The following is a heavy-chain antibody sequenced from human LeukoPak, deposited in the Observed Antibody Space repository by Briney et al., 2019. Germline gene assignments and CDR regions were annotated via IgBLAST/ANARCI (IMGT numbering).Heavy chain of an antibody. CDR1: GFTFSSYG. CDR3: AKLCGGDCYFDY. D-gene: IGHD2-21*02. V-gene: IGHV3-30*18. J-gene: IGHJ4*02. Sequence: GRSLRLSCGASGFTFSSYGMHWVRQAPGKGLEWVAVISYDGSNKYYADSVKGRFTISRDNSKNTLYLQMNSLRAEDTAVYYCAKLCGGDCYFDYWGQGTLVTVSS. CDR2: ISYDGSNK.